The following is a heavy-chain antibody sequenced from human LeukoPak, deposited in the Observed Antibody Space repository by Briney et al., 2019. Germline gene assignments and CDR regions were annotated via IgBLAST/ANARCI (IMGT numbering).Heavy chain of an antibody. J-gene: IGHJ6*02. Sequence: ASVKVSCKASGYTFTIYDMHWVRQAPGQGLEWMGIINPSGGSTSYAQKFQGRVTMTRDTSTSTVYMELSSLRSEDTAVYYCARLPPGSGSYPRPPNYYYGMDVWGQGTTVTVSS. D-gene: IGHD3-10*01. CDR3: ARLPPGSGSYPRPPNYYYGMDV. CDR2: INPSGGST. V-gene: IGHV1-46*01. CDR1: GYTFTIYD.